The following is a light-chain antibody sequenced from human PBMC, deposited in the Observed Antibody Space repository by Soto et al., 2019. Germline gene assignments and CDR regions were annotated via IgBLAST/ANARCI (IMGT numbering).Light chain of an antibody. CDR3: QQYNSYSIP. CDR2: KAS. J-gene: IGKJ1*01. Sequence: DIQMTQSPSTLSASVGDRVTITCRASQSISSWLAWYQQKPGKAPKLLIYKASSLESGAPSRFSGSGSGTEFTLTISSLQPDDFATYYCQQYNSYSIPFGQGPKVDSK. CDR1: QSISSW. V-gene: IGKV1-5*03.